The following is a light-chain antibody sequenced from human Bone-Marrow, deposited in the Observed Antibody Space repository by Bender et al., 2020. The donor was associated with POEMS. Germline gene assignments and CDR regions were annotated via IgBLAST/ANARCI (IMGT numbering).Light chain of an antibody. CDR2: RDK. CDR1: ALPKRF. J-gene: IGLJ1*01. CDR3: KSADSSDTSV. Sequence: SFVLTQPPSVSVSPGQTANITCSGDALPKRFSYWYQQRPGQAPILVMYRDKERPAGIPERFSGSSSGTTVTLTSSGVQSENETAYYCKSADSSDTSVIGPGTQVTVL. V-gene: IGLV3-25*03.